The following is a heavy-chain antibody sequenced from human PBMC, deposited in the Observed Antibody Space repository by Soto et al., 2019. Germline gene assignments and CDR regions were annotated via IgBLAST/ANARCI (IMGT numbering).Heavy chain of an antibody. D-gene: IGHD3-16*01. CDR3: ARVPYGGRWFDP. J-gene: IGHJ5*02. Sequence: QVQLVQSGAEVKKPGSSVKVSCKASGGTFSSYAISWVRQAPGQGLEWMGGIIPIFGTANYAQKFQGRVTITADKSTSTAYMELSSLRSEDTAVYFRARVPYGGRWFDPWGQGTLVTVSS. CDR2: IIPIFGTA. V-gene: IGHV1-69*06. CDR1: GGTFSSYA.